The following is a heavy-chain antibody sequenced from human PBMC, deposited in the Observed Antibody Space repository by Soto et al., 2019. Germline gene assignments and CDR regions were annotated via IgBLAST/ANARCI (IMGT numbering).Heavy chain of an antibody. J-gene: IGHJ3*02. V-gene: IGHV3-23*01. D-gene: IGHD6-19*01. CDR2: IRGSDDST. CDR1: GFTFSSYA. Sequence: EVQLLESGGGLVQPGGSLRLSCAASGFTFSSYAMSWVRQAPGKGLEWVSLIRGSDDSTYYADSVKGRFTISTDNSKTPLYLQMNSLRAEDTAVYYCAKGYRSGWYDAFDIWGQGTMVTVSS. CDR3: AKGYRSGWYDAFDI.